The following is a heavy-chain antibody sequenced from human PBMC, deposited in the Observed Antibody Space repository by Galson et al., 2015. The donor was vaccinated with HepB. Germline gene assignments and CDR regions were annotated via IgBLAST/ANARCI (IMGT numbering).Heavy chain of an antibody. CDR1: GFPVSSYY. CDR3: ARQAITGTDSYDI. J-gene: IGHJ3*02. Sequence: SLRLSCAASGFPVSSYYMSWVRQAPGKGLEWVSLIYSGGRTDYADSVKGRFNISRERSQNTLYLQMNSLRAEDTAVYYCARQAITGTDSYDIWGRGTVVTVSS. V-gene: IGHV3-53*01. D-gene: IGHD1-20*01. CDR2: IYSGGRT.